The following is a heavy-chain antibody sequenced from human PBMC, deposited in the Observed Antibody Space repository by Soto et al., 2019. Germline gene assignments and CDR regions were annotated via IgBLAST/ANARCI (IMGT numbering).Heavy chain of an antibody. J-gene: IGHJ6*02. D-gene: IGHD3-9*01. CDR1: GFTFTSSA. CDR3: AAWYYDILTGRDYYGMDV. V-gene: IGHV1-58*01. CDR2: IVVGSGNT. Sequence: GASVKVSCKASGFTFTSSAVQWVRQARGQRLEWIGWIVVGSGNTNYAQKFQERVTITRDMSTSTAYMELSSLRSEDTAVYYCAAWYYDILTGRDYYGMDVWGQGTTVTVSS.